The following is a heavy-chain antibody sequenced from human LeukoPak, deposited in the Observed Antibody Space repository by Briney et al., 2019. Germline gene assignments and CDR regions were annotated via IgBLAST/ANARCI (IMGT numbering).Heavy chain of an antibody. CDR3: ARDRGMIGDPLDY. Sequence: SETLSLTCTVSGGSISSYYWSWIRQPPGKGLEWIGYIYYSGSTNYNPSLKSRVTISVDTSKNQFSLNLSSVTAADTAIYYCARDRGMIGDPLDYWGQGTLVTVSS. CDR1: GGSISSYY. D-gene: IGHD3-22*01. V-gene: IGHV4-59*01. CDR2: IYYSGST. J-gene: IGHJ4*02.